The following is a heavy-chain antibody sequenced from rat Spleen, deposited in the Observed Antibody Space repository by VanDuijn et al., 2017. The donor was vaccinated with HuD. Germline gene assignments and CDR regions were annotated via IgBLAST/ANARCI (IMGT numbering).Heavy chain of an antibody. CDR3: TRKYTTDYYWYFDI. CDR2: ITNTGGST. CDR1: GFTFNNYW. Sequence: EVQLVESGGGLVQPGRSLKLSCVASGFTFNNYWMTWIRQAPGKGLEWVASITNTGGSTYYPDSVKGRFTISRDNAKSTLYLQMNSLRSEDTATYYCTRKYTTDYYWYFDIWGPGAMVTVSS. J-gene: IGHJ1*01. V-gene: IGHV5-31*01. D-gene: IGHD1-6*01.